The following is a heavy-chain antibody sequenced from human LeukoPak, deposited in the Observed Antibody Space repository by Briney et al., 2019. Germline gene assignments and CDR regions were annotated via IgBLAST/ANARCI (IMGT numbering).Heavy chain of an antibody. CDR2: INAGNGNT. J-gene: IGHJ4*02. CDR1: GYTFTSYA. V-gene: IGHV1-3*01. D-gene: IGHD6-19*01. CDR3: AREPATGQWLDY. Sequence: ASVKVSCKASGYTFTSYAMRWVRQAPGQRLEWMGWINAGNGNTKYSQKFQGRVTITRDTSASTAYMELSSLRSEDTAVYYCAREPATGQWLDYWGQGTLVTVSS.